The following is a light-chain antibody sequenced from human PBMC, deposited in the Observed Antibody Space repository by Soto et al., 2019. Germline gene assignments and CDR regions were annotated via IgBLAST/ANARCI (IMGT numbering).Light chain of an antibody. CDR3: SSYTSSSIPYV. V-gene: IGLV2-14*01. CDR2: DVS. J-gene: IGLJ1*01. Sequence: QSLLTQPASVSGSPGQSITISCTGTSSDVGGYNYVSWYQQHPGKAPKLMIYDVSNRPSGVSNRFSGSKSGNTASLTISGLQAEDEADYYCSSYTSSSIPYVFGTGTKVTVL. CDR1: SSDVGGYNY.